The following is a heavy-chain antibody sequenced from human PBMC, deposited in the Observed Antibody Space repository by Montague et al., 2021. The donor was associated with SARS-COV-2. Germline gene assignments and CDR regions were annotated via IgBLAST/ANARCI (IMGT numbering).Heavy chain of an antibody. CDR3: ARASSSWSELDP. J-gene: IGHJ5*02. CDR1: GGSFSGYY. CDR2: INHSGNT. Sequence: SETLSLTCAVYGGSFSGYYWTWVRQPPGKGLEWIGEINHSGNTNYKPSLESRITMSVDTSKSLVSLNLTSVTAADTAVYYCARASSSWSELDPWGQGTLVTVSS. V-gene: IGHV4-34*01. D-gene: IGHD6-13*01.